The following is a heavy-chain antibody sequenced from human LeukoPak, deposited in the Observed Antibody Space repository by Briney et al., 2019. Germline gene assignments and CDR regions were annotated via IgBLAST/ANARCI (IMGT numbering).Heavy chain of an antibody. Sequence: GGSLRLSCAASGSTFSSYSMHWVRQAPGKGLEWLAVILYDGSMQYYAESMKGRLTISRDNSRNTVYMQMSSLRTEDTAVYYCALSSSWYGGFFDYWGQGTLVTVSS. J-gene: IGHJ4*02. CDR3: ALSSSWYGGFFDY. CDR2: ILYDGSMQ. D-gene: IGHD6-13*01. CDR1: GSTFSSYS. V-gene: IGHV3-30*03.